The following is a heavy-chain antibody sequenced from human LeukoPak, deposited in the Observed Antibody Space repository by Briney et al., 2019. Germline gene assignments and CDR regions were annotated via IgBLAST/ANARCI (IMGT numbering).Heavy chain of an antibody. CDR1: GFTFSSYA. D-gene: IGHD6-13*01. Sequence: PGGSLRLSCAASGFTFSSYAMSWVRQDPGKGLEWVSIISGSGDSTYYADSVKGRFTISRDNSKNTLYLQMNSLRAEDTAVYYCAKLDGSSWLYYFDYWGQGTLVTVSS. J-gene: IGHJ4*02. CDR3: AKLDGSSWLYYFDY. CDR2: ISGSGDST. V-gene: IGHV3-23*01.